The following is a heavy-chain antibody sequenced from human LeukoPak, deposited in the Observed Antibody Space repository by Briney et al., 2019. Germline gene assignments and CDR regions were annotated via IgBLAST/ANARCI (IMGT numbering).Heavy chain of an antibody. CDR2: INPSGGST. CDR3: ARENGYRRGLDY. V-gene: IGHV1-46*01. Sequence: ASVKVSFTASGYTFINYYMHWVRQAPGQGLEWMGIINPSGGSTTYAQKFQGRVTMTRDTSTSTLYMELSSLRSEDTAVYYCARENGYRRGLDYWGQGTLVTVSS. J-gene: IGHJ4*02. CDR1: GYTFINYY. D-gene: IGHD5-24*01.